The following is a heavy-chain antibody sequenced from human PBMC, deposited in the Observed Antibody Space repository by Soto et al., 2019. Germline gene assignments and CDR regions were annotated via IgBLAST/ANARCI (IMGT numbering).Heavy chain of an antibody. CDR2: IYYSGST. CDR1: GGSISSYY. CDR3: AREADILNWFDP. Sequence: SETLSLTCTVSGGSISSYYWSWIRQPPGKGLEWIGYIYYSGSTNYNPSLKSRVTISRDNAKNSLYLQMNSLRAEDTAVYYCAREADILNWFDPWGQGTLVTVSS. V-gene: IGHV4-59*12. D-gene: IGHD3-9*01. J-gene: IGHJ5*02.